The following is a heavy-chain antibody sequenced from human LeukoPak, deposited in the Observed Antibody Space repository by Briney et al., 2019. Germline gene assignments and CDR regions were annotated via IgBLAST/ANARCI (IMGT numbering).Heavy chain of an antibody. J-gene: IGHJ4*02. CDR2: IAHHGSNK. V-gene: IGHV3-30*02. CDR3: AKDGSWSCSE. D-gene: IGHD2-21*01. CDR1: GFTFIRNV. Sequence: PGGSLRLSCAASGFTFIRNVLHWGRQGPGKGLEWVSYIAHHGSNKYYADSVKGRFTIAIDNSKRTLYLQMNSLRADDTAVYYCAKDGSWSCSEWDRGTLVTVSS.